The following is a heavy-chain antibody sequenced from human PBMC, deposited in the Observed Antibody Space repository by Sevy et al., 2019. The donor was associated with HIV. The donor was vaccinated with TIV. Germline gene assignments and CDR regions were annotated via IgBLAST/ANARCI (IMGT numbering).Heavy chain of an antibody. Sequence: SQTLSLTCVISGDSVSSNRAAWNWIRQSPSRGLEWQGRTYYRSKWYTDYAVSVKSRITINPDTSKNQVSLQLNSVTPEDTAVYYCTRGAHSLDYWVQGTLVTVSS. J-gene: IGHJ4*02. CDR3: TRGAHSLDY. D-gene: IGHD2-15*01. CDR2: TYYRSKWYT. CDR1: GDSVSSNRAA. V-gene: IGHV6-1*01.